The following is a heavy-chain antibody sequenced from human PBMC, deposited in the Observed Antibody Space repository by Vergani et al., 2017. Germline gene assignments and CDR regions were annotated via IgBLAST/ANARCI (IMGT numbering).Heavy chain of an antibody. V-gene: IGHV4-59*01. D-gene: IGHD3-22*01. Sequence: QVQLQESGPGLVKPSETLSLTCTVSGGSISSYYWSWIRQPPGKGLEWIGYIYYSGSTNSNPSLKRRCTISVDTSKNQFSLTLSSVTAADTAVYYCARGYYYDSSGYYYYYYYMDVWGKGTTVTVSS. CDR1: GGSISSYY. J-gene: IGHJ6*03. CDR2: IYYSGST. CDR3: ARGYYYDSSGYYYYYYYMDV.